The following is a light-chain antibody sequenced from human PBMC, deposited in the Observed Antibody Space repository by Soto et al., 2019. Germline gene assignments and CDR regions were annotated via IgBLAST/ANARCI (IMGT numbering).Light chain of an antibody. J-gene: IGKJ5*01. V-gene: IGKV3-15*01. CDR1: QDIRSS. CDR3: QQYNNWPIT. CDR2: GAS. Sequence: DRVMTLSQATLSLSPGERDTVTRRASQDIRSSLAWHQQKPGQPPRLLIYGASTRATGIPARFSGSGSGTEFTLTISSLKPEDFAVYYCQQYNNWPITFGQGTRMEIK.